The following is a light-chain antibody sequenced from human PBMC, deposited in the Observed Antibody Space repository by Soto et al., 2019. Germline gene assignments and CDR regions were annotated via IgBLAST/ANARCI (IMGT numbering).Light chain of an antibody. Sequence: QAVVTQEPSLTVSPGGTVTLTCGSSTGAVTSGHHPYWLQQKPGQAPGTLIYHTTNTLSWTPARFSGSLLGGKAALTLSGAQPEDEALYYCLLTYSGPWVFGGGTKLTVL. J-gene: IGLJ3*02. CDR3: LLTYSGPWV. CDR2: HTT. V-gene: IGLV7-46*01. CDR1: TGAVTSGHH.